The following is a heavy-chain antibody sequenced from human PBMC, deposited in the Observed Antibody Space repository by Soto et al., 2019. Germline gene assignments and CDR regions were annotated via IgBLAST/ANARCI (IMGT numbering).Heavy chain of an antibody. CDR1: GGTFSSYT. CDR2: IIPILGIA. J-gene: IGHJ5*02. D-gene: IGHD2-2*01. V-gene: IGHV1-69*02. CDR3: ARIGVSSTSFRFDP. Sequence: QVQLVQSGAEVKKPGSSVKVSCKASGGTFSSYTISWVRQAPGQGLEWMGRIIPILGIANYAQKFQGRVTITAVKSTSTAYMELSSLRSEDTAVYYCARIGVSSTSFRFDPWGQGTLVTVSS.